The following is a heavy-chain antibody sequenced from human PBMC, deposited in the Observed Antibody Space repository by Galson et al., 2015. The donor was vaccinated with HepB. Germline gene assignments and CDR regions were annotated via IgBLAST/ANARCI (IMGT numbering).Heavy chain of an antibody. CDR1: GGTFSSYA. Sequence: SVKVSCKASGGTFSSYAISWVRQAPGQGLEWMGGIIPVFGTPSYAQKFQGRVTFTADKSTSTAYMELSSLRSEDTAVYFCARDREALYGDYVMGAFDIWGQGTMVTVSS. J-gene: IGHJ3*02. D-gene: IGHD4-17*01. CDR3: ARDREALYGDYVMGAFDI. CDR2: IIPVFGTP. V-gene: IGHV1-69*06.